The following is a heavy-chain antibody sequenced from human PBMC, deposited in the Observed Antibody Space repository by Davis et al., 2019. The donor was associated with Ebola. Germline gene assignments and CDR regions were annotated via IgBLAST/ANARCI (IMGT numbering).Heavy chain of an antibody. CDR2: IYPDDSDT. D-gene: IGHD2-2*03. V-gene: IGHV5-51*01. CDR3: ARRGYSYGLDV. Sequence: ESLKLPCKGSGYIFDNYWIGWVRQMPGKGLEWMGFIYPDDSDTRYRPTFQGQVTISVDKSVSSAYLQWSSLRAADTATYYCARRGYSYGLDVWGQGTTVTVSS. J-gene: IGHJ6*02. CDR1: GYIFDNYW.